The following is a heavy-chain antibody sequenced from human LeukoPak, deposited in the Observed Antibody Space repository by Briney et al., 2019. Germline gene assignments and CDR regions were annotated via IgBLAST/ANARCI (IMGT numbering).Heavy chain of an antibody. J-gene: IGHJ4*02. CDR3: ARALSSPDDY. CDR2: IKHDGSEK. V-gene: IGHV3-7*01. D-gene: IGHD1-14*01. CDR1: GFTFNSYW. Sequence: GGSLRLSCAASGFTFNSYWMTWVCQPPGKGLEWVATIKHDGSEKYYVDSVKGRFTISRDNAKDSLYLQMNSLRAEDTAVYFCARALSSPDDYWGQGTLVTVSS.